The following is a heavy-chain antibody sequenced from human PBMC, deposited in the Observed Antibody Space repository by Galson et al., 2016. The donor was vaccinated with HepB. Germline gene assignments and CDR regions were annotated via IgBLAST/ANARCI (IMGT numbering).Heavy chain of an antibody. CDR3: ARDRIAVTGWYFDL. V-gene: IGHV4-59*01. CDR1: GGSINFYY. D-gene: IGHD6-19*01. Sequence: SETLSLTCTVSGGSINFYYWSWIRQSPGKGLEWIGQIYYSGNTKYNPSLKSRVTISADTPKNQFSLNLTSVTAADTAVYYCARDRIAVTGWYFDLWGRGTLVTVSS. J-gene: IGHJ2*01. CDR2: IYYSGNT.